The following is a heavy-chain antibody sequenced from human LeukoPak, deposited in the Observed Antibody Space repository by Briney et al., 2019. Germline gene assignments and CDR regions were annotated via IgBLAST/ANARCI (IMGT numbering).Heavy chain of an antibody. CDR1: GFTFSSYR. V-gene: IGHV3-7*01. J-gene: IGHJ4*02. D-gene: IGHD2-2*03. CDR2: IKQDGSEK. Sequence: PGGSLRLSCAASGFTFSSYRMSWVRQAPGKGLEWVANIKQDGSEKYYVDSVKGRFTISRDNAKNSLYLQMNSLRAEDTAVYYCARARNLGYCSTAGCYEFDYWGQGTLVTFSS. CDR3: ARARNLGYCSTAGCYEFDY.